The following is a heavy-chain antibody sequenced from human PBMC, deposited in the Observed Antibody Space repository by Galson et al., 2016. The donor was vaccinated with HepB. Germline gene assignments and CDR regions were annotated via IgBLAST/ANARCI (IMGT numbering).Heavy chain of an antibody. CDR2: ISGSGGST. D-gene: IGHD6-19*01. Sequence: SLRLSCSASGFTFSSYAMSWVRQAPGKGLEWVSAISGSGGSTYYADSVKGRFTISRDTSKNTVYLQMNSLRTEDTAVYYCAEEEGGRYGDWFDPWGQGTLVTVSS. J-gene: IGHJ5*02. CDR1: GFTFSSYA. V-gene: IGHV3-23*01. CDR3: AEEEGGRYGDWFDP.